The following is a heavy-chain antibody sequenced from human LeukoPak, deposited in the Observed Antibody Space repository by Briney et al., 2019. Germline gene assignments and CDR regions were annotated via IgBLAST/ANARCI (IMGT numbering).Heavy chain of an antibody. D-gene: IGHD2/OR15-2a*01. CDR2: ISAYNGNT. V-gene: IGHV1-18*01. CDR1: GYTFTSYG. J-gene: IGHJ6*03. Sequence: ASVKVSCKASGYTFTSYGISWVRQAPGQGLEWMGWISAYNGNTNYAQKLQGRVTMTTDTSTSTAYMELRSLRSDDTAVYYCARVGRLFLNYYYMDVWGKGTTVTVSS. CDR3: ARVGRLFLNYYYMDV.